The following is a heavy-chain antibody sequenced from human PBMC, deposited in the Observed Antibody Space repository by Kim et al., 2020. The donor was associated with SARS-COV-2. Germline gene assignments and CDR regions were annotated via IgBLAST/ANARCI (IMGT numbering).Heavy chain of an antibody. CDR2: YPGDSHT. V-gene: IGHV5-51*01. D-gene: IGHD2-15*01. Sequence: YPGDSHTSYSPSFQGQVTISADKSISTAYLQWSSLKASDTAMYYCARIGDYWGQGTLVTVSS. J-gene: IGHJ4*02. CDR3: ARIGDY.